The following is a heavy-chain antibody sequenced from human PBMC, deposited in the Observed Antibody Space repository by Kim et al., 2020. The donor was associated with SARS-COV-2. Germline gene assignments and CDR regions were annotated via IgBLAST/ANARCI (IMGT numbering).Heavy chain of an antibody. J-gene: IGHJ3*02. Sequence: YSPSLKSRLTDTRDTSKSQVVLTMTNMDPVDTATYYCAHRPNAIVDAFDIWGQGTMVTVSS. CDR3: AHRPNAIVDAFDI. D-gene: IGHD1-26*01. V-gene: IGHV2-5*01.